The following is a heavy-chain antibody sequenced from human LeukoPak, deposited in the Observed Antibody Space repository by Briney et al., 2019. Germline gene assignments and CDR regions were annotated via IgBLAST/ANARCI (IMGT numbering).Heavy chain of an antibody. CDR2: TYYRSTWYN. V-gene: IGHV6-1*01. J-gene: IGHJ5*02. CDR3: ARRLTQYDCFDP. Sequence: SQTLSLTCAISGDGVSSNSVTWNWIRQSPSRGLEWLGRTYYRSTWYNDYAVSVRGRITVNPDTSKDQSSLHLNSVTPEDTAVYYCARRLTQYDCFDPWGQGILVTVSS. D-gene: IGHD2-2*01. CDR1: GDGVSSNSVT.